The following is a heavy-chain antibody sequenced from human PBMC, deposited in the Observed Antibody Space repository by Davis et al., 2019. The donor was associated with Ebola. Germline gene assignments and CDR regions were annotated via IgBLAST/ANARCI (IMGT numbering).Heavy chain of an antibody. J-gene: IGHJ2*01. Sequence: PGGSLRLSCAASGFTFSSYAMHWVRQAPGKGLEWVAVISYDGSNKYYADSVKGRFTISRDNSKNTLYLQMNSLRAEDTAVYYCTRPSYGDYFWYFDLWGRGTLVTVSS. V-gene: IGHV3-30-3*01. CDR3: TRPSYGDYFWYFDL. CDR1: GFTFSSYA. CDR2: ISYDGSNK. D-gene: IGHD4-17*01.